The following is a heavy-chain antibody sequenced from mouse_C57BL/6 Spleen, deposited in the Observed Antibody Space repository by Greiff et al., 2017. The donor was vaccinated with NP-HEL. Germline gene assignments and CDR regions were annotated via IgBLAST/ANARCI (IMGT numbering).Heavy chain of an antibody. D-gene: IGHD1-1*01. V-gene: IGHV5-17*01. CDR2: ISSGSSTI. Sequence: EVQLVESGGGLVKPGGFLKLSCAASGFTFCDYGMHWVRQAPEKGLEWVAYISSGSSTIYYADTVKGRFTISRDTAKNTLFLKMTSLRSEDTAMYYCARPFISTVVATYYAMDYWGQGTSVTVSS. CDR1: GFTFCDYG. J-gene: IGHJ4*01. CDR3: ARPFISTVVATYYAMDY.